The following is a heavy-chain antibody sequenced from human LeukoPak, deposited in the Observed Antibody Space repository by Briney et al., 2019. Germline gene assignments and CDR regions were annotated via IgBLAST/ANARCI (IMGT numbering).Heavy chain of an antibody. Sequence: SETLSLTCAASGYSISSGYYWGWIRQPPGKGLEWIGSIYHSGSTYYNPSLKSRVTISVDTSKNQFSLKLSSVTAADTAVYYCARCERAAQPPFDYWGQGTLVTVSS. CDR2: IYHSGST. CDR1: GYSISSGYY. J-gene: IGHJ4*02. D-gene: IGHD6-13*01. CDR3: ARCERAAQPPFDY. V-gene: IGHV4-38-2*01.